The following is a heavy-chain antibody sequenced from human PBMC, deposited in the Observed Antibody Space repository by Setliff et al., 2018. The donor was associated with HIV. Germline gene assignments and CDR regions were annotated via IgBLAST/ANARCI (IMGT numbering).Heavy chain of an antibody. J-gene: IGHJ3*02. CDR3: LGESSAAFDI. CDR1: GFTFSNYN. V-gene: IGHV3-48*01. CDR2: ITSTGINI. D-gene: IGHD3-10*01. Sequence: PGGSLRLSCAASGFTFSNYNMNWVRQAPGKGLEWISFITSTGINIYYTDSVKGRFTVSGDNARNSLYLQMDSLRVEDTAVYYCLGESSAAFDIWGQGTMVTVSS.